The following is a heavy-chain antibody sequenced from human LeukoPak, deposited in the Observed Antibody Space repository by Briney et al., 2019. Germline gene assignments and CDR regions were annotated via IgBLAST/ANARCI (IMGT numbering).Heavy chain of an antibody. V-gene: IGHV3-11*01. CDR1: GFTFSDYH. J-gene: IGHJ4*02. CDR3: ASQIEPYYFDY. CDR2: ISSTDSTI. Sequence: GGSLRLSCAASGFTFSDYHMSWIRRAPGKGLEWVSYISSTDSTIYYADSVKGRFTISRDNAKNSLYLQMNSLRAEDTAVYYCASQIEPYYFDYWGQGTLVTASS. D-gene: IGHD1-14*01.